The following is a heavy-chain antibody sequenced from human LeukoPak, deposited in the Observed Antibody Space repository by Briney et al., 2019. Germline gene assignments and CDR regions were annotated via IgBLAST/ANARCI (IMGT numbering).Heavy chain of an antibody. D-gene: IGHD6-19*01. CDR2: IYSGSST. CDR3: ARGPRIAVAGTYFDY. V-gene: IGHV3-66*01. Sequence: GGSLRLSCAASGFTVSGNYMSWVRQAPGKGLEWVSIIYSGSSTFYADSVKGRFTISRDNSKNAVYLQMNSLRAEDTAVYYCARGPRIAVAGTYFDYWGQGTLVTVSS. CDR1: GFTVSGNY. J-gene: IGHJ4*02.